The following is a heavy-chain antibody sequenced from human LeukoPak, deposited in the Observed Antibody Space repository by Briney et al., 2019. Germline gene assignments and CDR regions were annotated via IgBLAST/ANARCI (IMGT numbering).Heavy chain of an antibody. CDR1: GGSISSYY. Sequence: PSETLSLTCTVSGGSISSYYWSWIRQPPGKGLEWIGYIYYSGSTNYNPSLKSRVTISVDTSKNQFSLKLSSVTAADTAVYYCARGPILDLWFGESPDAFDIWGQGTMVTVSS. V-gene: IGHV4-59*01. CDR3: ARGPILDLWFGESPDAFDI. J-gene: IGHJ3*02. D-gene: IGHD3-10*01. CDR2: IYYSGST.